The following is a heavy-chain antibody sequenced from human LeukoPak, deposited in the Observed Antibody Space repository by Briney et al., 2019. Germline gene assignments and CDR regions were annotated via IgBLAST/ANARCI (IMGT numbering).Heavy chain of an antibody. CDR1: GFTFSRYS. D-gene: IGHD1-14*01. CDR3: VRDDAGTDHYYYGMDV. V-gene: IGHV3-21*06. CDR2: ISSSSSYI. J-gene: IGHJ6*02. Sequence: PGGSLRLSCAASGFTFSRYSMNWVRQAPGKGLEWVSSISSSSSYIYYADSVRGRFTISRDNAKNSLYLQMNSLGDEDTAVYYCVRDDAGTDHYYYGMDVWGQGTTVTVSS.